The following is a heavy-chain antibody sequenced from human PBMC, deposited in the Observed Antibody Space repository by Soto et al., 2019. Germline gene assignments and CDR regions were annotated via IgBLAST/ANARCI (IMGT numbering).Heavy chain of an antibody. CDR3: ARDRYGDSYYYYYGMNV. J-gene: IGHJ6*02. V-gene: IGHV4-31*03. Sequence: SETLSLTCTVSGGSISSGGYYWSWIRQHPGKGLEWIGYIYYSGSTNYNPSLKSRVTISVDTSKNQFSLKLSSVTAADTAVYYCARDRYGDSYYYYYGMNVWGQGTTVTVSS. D-gene: IGHD4-17*01. CDR2: IYYSGST. CDR1: GGSISSGGYY.